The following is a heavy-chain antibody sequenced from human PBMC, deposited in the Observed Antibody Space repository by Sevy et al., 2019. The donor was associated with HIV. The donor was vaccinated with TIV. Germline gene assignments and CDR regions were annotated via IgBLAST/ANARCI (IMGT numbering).Heavy chain of an antibody. CDR3: ARGVVTARNYYYYYGMDV. J-gene: IGHJ6*02. CDR2: IIPIFGTA. Sequence: ASVKVSCKASGGTFSSYAISWVRQAPGQGLEWMGGIIPIFGTANYAQKFQGRVTITAGESTSTAYMELSSLRSEDTAVYYCARGVVTARNYYYYYGMDVWGQGTTVTVSS. D-gene: IGHD2-21*02. CDR1: GGTFSSYA. V-gene: IGHV1-69*13.